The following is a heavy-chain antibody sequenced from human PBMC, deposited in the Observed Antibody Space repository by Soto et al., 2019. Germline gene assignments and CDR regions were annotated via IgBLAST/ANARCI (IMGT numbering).Heavy chain of an antibody. D-gene: IGHD6-6*01. Sequence: PGGSLRLSCAASRFSVSSNYMSCVRQGPKKGLEWVSVIYSGGSTYYADSVKGRFTISRDNSKNTLYLQMNSLRAEDTAVYYCARMICIAPRGPGSFDCCGQGTLGTVS. CDR2: IYSGGST. CDR3: ARMICIAPRGPGSFDC. CDR1: RFSVSSNY. V-gene: IGHV3-53*01. J-gene: IGHJ4*02.